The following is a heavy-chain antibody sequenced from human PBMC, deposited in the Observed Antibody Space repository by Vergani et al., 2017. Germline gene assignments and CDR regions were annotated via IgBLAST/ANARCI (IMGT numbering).Heavy chain of an antibody. CDR1: GFSFNTYW. V-gene: IGHV3-74*03. J-gene: IGHJ5*02. CDR2: IDEYGNRA. CDR3: ARDLRLLYNRFDP. Sequence: EVQLVESGGGSVQSGGSLRLSCVASGFSFNTYWMHWVRQVPGKGLMWVARIDEYGNRATYADSVKGRFTISRDNSKSTMYLQMNSLRDEDTGVYYCARDLRLLYNRFDPWGQGTLVTVSS. D-gene: IGHD1-14*01.